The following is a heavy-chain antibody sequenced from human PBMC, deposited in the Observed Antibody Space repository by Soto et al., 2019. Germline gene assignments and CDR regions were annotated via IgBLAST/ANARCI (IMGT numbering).Heavy chain of an antibody. CDR1: GFTLRNYG. CDR3: ANKDSGFLQWFFDL. V-gene: IGHV3-23*01. D-gene: IGHD3-3*01. CDR2: ISGRDDYGSGGNT. J-gene: IGHJ4*02. Sequence: QLLESGGGLVQPGGSLRLSCAASGFTLRNYGMSWVRQAPGKGREWVSSISGRDDYGSGGNTYYADSVKGRFTISRDNSKNTLYLQMNGLRAEDTAVYYCANKDSGFLQWFFDLWGQGTLVTVSS.